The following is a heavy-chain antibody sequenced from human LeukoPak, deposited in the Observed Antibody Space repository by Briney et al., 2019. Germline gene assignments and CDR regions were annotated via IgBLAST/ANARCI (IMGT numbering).Heavy chain of an antibody. CDR2: MNPNSGNT. CDR3: ARRHGRCSDGSCYYPDY. D-gene: IGHD2-15*01. V-gene: IGHV1-8*01. Sequence: ASVKVSCKASGYTFTSYDINWVRQATGQGLEWMGWMNPNSGNTGYAQKFQGRVTMTRNSSITTAYLELSSLRSEDTAVYYCARRHGRCSDGSCYYPDYWGQGTLVTVSS. CDR1: GYTFTSYD. J-gene: IGHJ4*02.